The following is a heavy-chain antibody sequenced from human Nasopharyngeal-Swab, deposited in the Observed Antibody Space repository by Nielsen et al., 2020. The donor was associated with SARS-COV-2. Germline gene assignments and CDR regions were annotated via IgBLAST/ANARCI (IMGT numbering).Heavy chain of an antibody. CDR2: ISSSGSTI. V-gene: IGHV3-11*04. CDR3: ARDWARSGSYSTHFDY. J-gene: IGHJ4*02. D-gene: IGHD1-26*01. CDR1: GFTFSDYY. Sequence: GESLKISCAASGFTFSDYYMSWIRQAPGKGLEWVSYISSSGSTIYYADSVKGRFTISRDNSKNTLYLQMNSLRAEDTAVYYCARDWARSGSYSTHFDYWGQGTLVTVSS.